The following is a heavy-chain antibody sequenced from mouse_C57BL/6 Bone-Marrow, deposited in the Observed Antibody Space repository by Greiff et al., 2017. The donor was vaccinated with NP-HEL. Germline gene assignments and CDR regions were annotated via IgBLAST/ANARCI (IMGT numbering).Heavy chain of an antibody. CDR2: INPNNGGT. Sequence: EVQLQQSGPELVKPGASVKISCKASGYTFTDYYMNWVKQSHGKSLEWIGDINPNNGGTSYNQKFKGKATLTVDKSSSTAYMELRSLTSEDSAVYYCEPYGYDAMDYWGQGTSVTVSS. J-gene: IGHJ4*01. D-gene: IGHD1-1*02. V-gene: IGHV1-26*01. CDR1: GYTFTDYY. CDR3: EPYGYDAMDY.